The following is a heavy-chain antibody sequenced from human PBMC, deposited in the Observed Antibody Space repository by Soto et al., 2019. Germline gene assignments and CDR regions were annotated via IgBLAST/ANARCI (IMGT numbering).Heavy chain of an antibody. Sequence: GGSLRLSCAASGFTFSSYSMNWVRQAPGKGLEWVSSISSSSSYIYYADSVKGRFTISRDNAKNSLYLQMNSLRAEDTAVYYCASEVPYGDYINVYWGQGTLVTVSS. V-gene: IGHV3-21*01. D-gene: IGHD4-17*01. CDR1: GFTFSSYS. CDR3: ASEVPYGDYINVY. J-gene: IGHJ4*02. CDR2: ISSSSSYI.